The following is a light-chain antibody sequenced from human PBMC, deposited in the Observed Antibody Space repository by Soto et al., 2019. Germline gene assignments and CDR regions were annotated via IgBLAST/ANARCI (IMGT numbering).Light chain of an antibody. CDR3: QKYNSAPPIT. Sequence: DSQRTQSPSSLSASVGDRGTITCRASQDISNYLAYYQQKPGKVPKLLIYAASTLQSGVPSRSSGSGSGTDFTLTISSLQPEDVATYYCQKYNSAPPITFGQGTRLENK. CDR1: QDISNY. J-gene: IGKJ5*01. CDR2: AAS. V-gene: IGKV1-27*01.